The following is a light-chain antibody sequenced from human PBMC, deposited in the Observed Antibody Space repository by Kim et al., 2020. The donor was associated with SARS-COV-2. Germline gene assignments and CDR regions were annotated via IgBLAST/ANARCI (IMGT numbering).Light chain of an antibody. Sequence: SYELTQPPSVSVSPGQTASITCSGHKLGDKYACWYQQKPGQSPVLVIYQDTKRPSGIPERFSGSNSGNTATLTISGTQAMDEADYYCQAWDSSTSWVFGGGTQLTVL. CDR2: QDT. CDR3: QAWDSSTSWV. CDR1: KLGDKY. J-gene: IGLJ3*02. V-gene: IGLV3-1*01.